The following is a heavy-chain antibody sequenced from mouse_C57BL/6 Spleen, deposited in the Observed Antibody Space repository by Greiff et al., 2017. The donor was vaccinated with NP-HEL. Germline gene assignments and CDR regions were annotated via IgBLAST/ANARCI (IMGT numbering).Heavy chain of an antibody. D-gene: IGHD1-1*01. CDR2: IDPNSGGT. J-gene: IGHJ1*03. V-gene: IGHV1-72*01. CDR3: ARSGVFITTVEGYFDV. Sequence: QVQLQQPGAELVKPGASVKLSCKASGYTFTSYWMHWVKQRPGRGLEWIGRIDPNSGGTKYNEKFKSKATLTVDKPSSTAYMQLSSLTSEDSAVYYCARSGVFITTVEGYFDVWGTGTTVTVSS. CDR1: GYTFTSYW.